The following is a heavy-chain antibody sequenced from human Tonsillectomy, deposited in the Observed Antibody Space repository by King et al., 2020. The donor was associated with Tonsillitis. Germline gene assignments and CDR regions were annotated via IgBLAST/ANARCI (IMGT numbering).Heavy chain of an antibody. CDR3: AKPQAGTDAFDI. Sequence: VQLVESGGGVVQPGRSLRLSCAASEFTFSSYGMHWVRQAPGKGLEWVAVISYDGSNEDYADSVKGRFTISRDNSKNTLYLQMISLRPEDTAVYYCAKPQAGTDAFDIWGQGTMVTVSS. V-gene: IGHV3-30*18. J-gene: IGHJ3*02. D-gene: IGHD6-13*01. CDR1: EFTFSSYG. CDR2: ISYDGSNE.